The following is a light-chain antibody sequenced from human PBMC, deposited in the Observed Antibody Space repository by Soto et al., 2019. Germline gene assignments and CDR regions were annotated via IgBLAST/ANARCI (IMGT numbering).Light chain of an antibody. V-gene: IGLV1-44*01. J-gene: IGLJ2*01. CDR3: AEWEDRLTGHVV. CDR2: SNN. CDR1: SFNIGSNS. Sequence: QPVLTQPPSASGTPGQRVTISCSGSSFNIGSNSVNWYQQLPGAAPKLLMYSNNQRPSGVPGRFSGSKSGTSASLAISGLQSEDEADYYCAEWEDRLTGHVVFGGGTKLTVL.